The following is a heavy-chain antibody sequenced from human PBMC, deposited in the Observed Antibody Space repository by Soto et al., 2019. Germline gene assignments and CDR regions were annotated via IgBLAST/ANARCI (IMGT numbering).Heavy chain of an antibody. Sequence: SETLSLTCTVSGGSISSGGYYRSWILQHPGKGLEWIGYIYYSGSTYYNPSLKSRVTISVDTSKNQFSLKLSSVTAADTAVYYCASGGKDEMSNWFDPWGQGTLVTVSS. CDR1: GGSISSGGYY. D-gene: IGHD2-15*01. V-gene: IGHV4-31*03. CDR2: IYYSGST. J-gene: IGHJ5*02. CDR3: ASGGKDEMSNWFDP.